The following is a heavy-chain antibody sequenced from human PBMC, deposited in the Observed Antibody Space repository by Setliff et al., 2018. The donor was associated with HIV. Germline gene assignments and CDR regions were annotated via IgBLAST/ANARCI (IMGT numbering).Heavy chain of an antibody. CDR3: ARDYLYYNMYNGSPVYGMDV. D-gene: IGHD3-10*01. V-gene: IGHV3-21*01. CDR1: GFVFSDHS. CDR2: ISIGSGAAI. J-gene: IGHJ6*02. Sequence: PGGSLRLSCAASGFVFSDHSFHWVRQAPGRGLEWVSSISIGSGAAIYYAESVQGRFTVSRDNSKNSLYLQMNSLRVEDTAVYYCARDYLYYNMYNGSPVYGMDVWGQGTTVTVSS.